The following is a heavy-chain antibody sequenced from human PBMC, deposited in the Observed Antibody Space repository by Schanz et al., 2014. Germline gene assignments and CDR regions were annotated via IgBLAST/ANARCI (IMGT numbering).Heavy chain of an antibody. CDR1: RYTFNTYG. V-gene: IGHV1-18*01. J-gene: IGHJ4*02. D-gene: IGHD6-19*01. Sequence: GPEVKEPGASVKVSCEASRYTFNTYGLNWVRQAPGQGLEWMGWISAYTNNTNYAQKVQGRVTMTTDTSTSTAYMDLRSLRSDDTAVYYCARGGYSSGWYDRDIAHFDYWGQGTLVTVSS. CDR2: ISAYTNNT. CDR3: ARGGYSSGWYDRDIAHFDY.